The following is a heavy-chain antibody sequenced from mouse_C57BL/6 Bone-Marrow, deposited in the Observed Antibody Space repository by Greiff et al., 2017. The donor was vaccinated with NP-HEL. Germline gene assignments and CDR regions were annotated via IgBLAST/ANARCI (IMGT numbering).Heavy chain of an antibody. CDR1: GYTFTSYW. V-gene: IGHV1-74*01. CDR3: AITTVVATDGWYFDV. Sequence: QVQLKQPGAELVKPGASVKVSCKASGYTFTSYWMHWVKQRPGQGLEWIGRIHPSDSDTNYNQKFKGKATLTVDKSSSTAYMQLSSLTSEDSAVYYGAITTVVATDGWYFDVWGTGTTVTVSS. D-gene: IGHD1-1*01. J-gene: IGHJ1*03. CDR2: IHPSDSDT.